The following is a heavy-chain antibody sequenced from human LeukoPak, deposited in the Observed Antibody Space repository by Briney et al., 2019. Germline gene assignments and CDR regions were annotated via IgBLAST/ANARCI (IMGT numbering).Heavy chain of an antibody. CDR1: GYSFTSYW. CDR2: IYPGDSDT. D-gene: IGHD6-19*01. CDR3: ARHIAVAGTMPPTIDY. V-gene: IGHV5-51*01. Sequence: GGSLKISCKGSGYSFTSYWIGWVRQMPGKGLEWMGIIYPGDSDTRNSPSFQGQVTISADKSISTAYLQWSSLKASDTAMYYCARHIAVAGTMPPTIDYWGQGTLVTVSS. J-gene: IGHJ4*02.